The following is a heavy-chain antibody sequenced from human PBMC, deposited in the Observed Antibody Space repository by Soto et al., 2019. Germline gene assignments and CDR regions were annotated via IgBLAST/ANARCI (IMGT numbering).Heavy chain of an antibody. V-gene: IGHV1-69*13. CDR1: GGTFSSYA. CDR3: ETYYYDSSGYLADYFDY. Sequence: SVKVSCKASGGTFSSYAISWVRQAPGQGLEWMGGIIPIFGTADYAQKFHGRVTITADESTSTAYMELSSLRSEDTAVYYCETYYYDSSGYLADYFDYWGQGTLVTVSS. J-gene: IGHJ4*02. D-gene: IGHD3-22*01. CDR2: IIPIFGTA.